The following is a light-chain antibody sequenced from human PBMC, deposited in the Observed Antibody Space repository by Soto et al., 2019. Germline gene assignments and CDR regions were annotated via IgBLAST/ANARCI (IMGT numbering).Light chain of an antibody. CDR2: LNSDGSH. CDR1: SGHSIYA. Sequence: QLVLTQSPSSSASLGASVKLTCTLSSGHSIYAIAWHQQQPEKGPRYLMKLNSDGSHSKGDGIPDRFSGSSSGAERYLTISSLQSEDEADYYCQTWGTGLLGFCGVTKLTVL. J-gene: IGLJ3*02. V-gene: IGLV4-69*01. CDR3: QTWGTGLLG.